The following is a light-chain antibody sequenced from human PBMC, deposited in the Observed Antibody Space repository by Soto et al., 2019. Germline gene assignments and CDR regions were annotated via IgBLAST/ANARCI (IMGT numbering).Light chain of an antibody. V-gene: IGKV1-8*01. CDR2: AAY. J-gene: IGKJ5*01. CDR3: QQLNSYPPT. CDR1: QGISSY. Sequence: AIRMTQSPSSLSASTGDRVSITCRASQGISSYLAWYQQKPGKAPKLLIYAAYTLQSGVPSRFSGSGSGTEFTLTISSLQPEDFATYYCQQLNSYPPTFGQGTRLEIK.